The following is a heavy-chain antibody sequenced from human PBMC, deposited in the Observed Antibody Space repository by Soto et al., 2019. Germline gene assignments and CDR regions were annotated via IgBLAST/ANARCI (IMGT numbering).Heavy chain of an antibody. CDR1: GGTFSSYA. D-gene: IGHD1-26*01. CDR2: IIPIFGTA. Sequence: QVQLVQSGAEVKKPGSSVKVSCKASGGTFSSYAISWVRQAPGQGLEWMGGIIPIFGTANYAQKFQGRVTITADESTSTAYMELSSLRSEDTAVYYRATPPSTYSGSYSGWFAPWGQGTLVTVSS. V-gene: IGHV1-69*01. J-gene: IGHJ5*02. CDR3: ATPPSTYSGSYSGWFAP.